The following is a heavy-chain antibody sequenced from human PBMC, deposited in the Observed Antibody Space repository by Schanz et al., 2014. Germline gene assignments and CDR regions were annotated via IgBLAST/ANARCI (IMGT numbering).Heavy chain of an antibody. CDR2: IYIGGNT. CDR1: GFSVGNKY. Sequence: EEQLVESGGGLVQPGGSLRLSCAASGFSVGNKYMNWVRQAPGKGLEWVSFIYIGGNTYYADSVKGRFTISRDNAKNTLYLQMNSLRAEGTAVYYWARPALWFGDNCFDPWGQGTLVTVAS. J-gene: IGHJ5*02. D-gene: IGHD3-10*01. V-gene: IGHV3-66*01. CDR3: ARPALWFGDNCFDP.